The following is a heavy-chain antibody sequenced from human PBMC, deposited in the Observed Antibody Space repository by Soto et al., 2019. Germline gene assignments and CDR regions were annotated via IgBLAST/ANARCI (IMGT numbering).Heavy chain of an antibody. CDR2: IYTSGST. CDR3: ARVGKLELQGGAFDI. D-gene: IGHD1-7*01. CDR1: GGSISSYY. J-gene: IGHJ3*02. Sequence: ETLSLTCTVSGGSISSYYWSWIRQPAGKGLEWIGRIYTSGSTNYNPSLKSRVTMSVDTSKNQFSLKLSSVTAADTAGYYCARVGKLELQGGAFDIWGQGTMVTVSS. V-gene: IGHV4-4*07.